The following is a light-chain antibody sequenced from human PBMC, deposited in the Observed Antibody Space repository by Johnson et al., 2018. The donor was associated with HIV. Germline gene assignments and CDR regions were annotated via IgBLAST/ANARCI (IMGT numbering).Light chain of an antibody. V-gene: IGLV1-51*01. CDR2: DNN. J-gene: IGLJ1*01. Sequence: SVLTQPPSVSAAPGQKVTISCSGSSSNIGNNYVSWYQQLPGTAPKLLIYDNNKRPSGIPDRFSGSKSGTSATLGITGLQTGDEADYYCGTWDSSLSAAVNVFGTGTKVTVL. CDR1: SSNIGNNY. CDR3: GTWDSSLSAAVNV.